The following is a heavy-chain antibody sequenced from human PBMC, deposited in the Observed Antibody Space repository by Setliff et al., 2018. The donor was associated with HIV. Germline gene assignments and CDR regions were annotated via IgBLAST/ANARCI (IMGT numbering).Heavy chain of an antibody. CDR2: IYHSGST. CDR1: GYSISSGYY. CDR3: AREDSSYHYFDY. V-gene: IGHV4-38-2*02. J-gene: IGHJ4*02. D-gene: IGHD6-6*01. Sequence: SETLSLTCTVSGYSISSGYYWGWIRQPPGKGLEWIGSIYHSGSTYYNPSLKSRVTISVDTSKNQFSLKLSSMTAADTAVYYCAREDSSYHYFDYWGQGMLVTVSS.